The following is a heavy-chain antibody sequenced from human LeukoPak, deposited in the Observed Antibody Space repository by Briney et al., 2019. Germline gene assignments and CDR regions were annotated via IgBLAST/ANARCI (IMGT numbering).Heavy chain of an antibody. CDR2: IYHSGST. V-gene: IGHV4-4*02. J-gene: IGHJ6*03. D-gene: IGHD1-26*01. CDR1: GGSISSSNW. CDR3: ARDRSEYSGSYSWLYYYYYMDV. Sequence: KTSGTLSLTCAVSGGSISSSNWWSWVRQPPGKGLEWIGEIYHSGSTNYNPSLKSRVTISVDTSKNQFSLKLSSVTAADTAVYYCARDRSEYSGSYSWLYYYYYMDVWGKGTTVTVSS.